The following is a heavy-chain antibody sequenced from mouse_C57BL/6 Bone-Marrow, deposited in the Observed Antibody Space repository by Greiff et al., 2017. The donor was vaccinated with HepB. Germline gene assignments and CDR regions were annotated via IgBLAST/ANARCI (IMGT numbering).Heavy chain of an antibody. Sequence: VKLQESGPGLVQPSQSLSITCTVSGFSLTSYGVHWVRQPPGKGLEWLGVIWSGGSTDYNAAFISRLSISKDNSKSQVFFKMNSLQADDTAIYYCAKGNDYDDAMDYWGQGTSVTVSS. V-gene: IGHV2-4*01. CDR2: IWSGGST. CDR1: GFSLTSYG. J-gene: IGHJ4*01. D-gene: IGHD2-4*01. CDR3: AKGNDYDDAMDY.